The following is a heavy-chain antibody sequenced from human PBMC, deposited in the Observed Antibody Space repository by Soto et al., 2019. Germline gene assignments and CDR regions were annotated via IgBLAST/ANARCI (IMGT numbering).Heavy chain of an antibody. V-gene: IGHV4-39*01. J-gene: IGHJ4*02. CDR1: GGSISSSSYY. CDR3: ARLPLTIFGVVPEY. Sequence: PSETLSLTCTVSGGSISSSSYYWGWIRQPPGKGLEWIGSIYYSGSTYYNPSLKSRVTISVDTSKNQFSLKLSSVTAADTAVYYCARLPLTIFGVVPEYWGQGTLVTVS. D-gene: IGHD3-3*01. CDR2: IYYSGST.